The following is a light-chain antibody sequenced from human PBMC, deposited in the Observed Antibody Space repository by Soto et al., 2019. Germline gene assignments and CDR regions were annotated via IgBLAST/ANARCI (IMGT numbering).Light chain of an antibody. J-gene: IGLJ2*01. CDR3: QTWGSGIVV. Sequence: QPVLTQSPSASAFLGASVKLTCTLSSGHSNYAIAWHQQQSEKGPRYLMKLNSDGSHSKGDGIPDRFSGSSSGAERYLTISSLQSEDEADYYCQTWGSGIVVFGGGTKQTVL. CDR2: LNSDGSH. CDR1: SGHSNYA. V-gene: IGLV4-69*01.